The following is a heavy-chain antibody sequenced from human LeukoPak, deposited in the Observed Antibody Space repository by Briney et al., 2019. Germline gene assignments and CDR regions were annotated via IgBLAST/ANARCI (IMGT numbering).Heavy chain of an antibody. Sequence: ASAKVSCKASGYTFTSYDINWVRQATGQGLEWMGWMNSNSGNTGYAQKFQGRVTITRNTSISTAYMELSSLGSEDTAVYYCAREIVVAGGLWFDPWGQGTLVTVSS. D-gene: IGHD3-22*01. V-gene: IGHV1-8*03. CDR3: AREIVVAGGLWFDP. CDR1: GYTFTSYD. CDR2: MNSNSGNT. J-gene: IGHJ5*02.